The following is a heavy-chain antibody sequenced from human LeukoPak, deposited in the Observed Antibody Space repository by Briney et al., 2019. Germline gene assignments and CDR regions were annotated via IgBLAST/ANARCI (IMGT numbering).Heavy chain of an antibody. CDR1: GGSISSYC. J-gene: IGHJ4*02. Sequence: PSETLSLTCTVSGGSISSYCWSWIRRPPGKGLEWIGYIYYSGSTNYNPSLKSRVTISVDTSKNQFSLKLSSVTAADTAVYYCARNSGSYYGDFDYWGQGTLVTVSS. V-gene: IGHV4-59*01. CDR2: IYYSGST. D-gene: IGHD1-26*01. CDR3: ARNSGSYYGDFDY.